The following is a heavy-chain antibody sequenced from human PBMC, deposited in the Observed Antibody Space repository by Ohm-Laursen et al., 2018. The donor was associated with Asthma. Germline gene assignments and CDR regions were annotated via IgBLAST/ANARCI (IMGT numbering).Heavy chain of an antibody. D-gene: IGHD5-18*01. CDR2: IIPIFGIA. J-gene: IGHJ6*02. V-gene: IGHV1-69*10. CDR3: ARVTWIQLDTHYYYYGMDV. CDR1: GGTFSNYV. Sequence: GASVKVSCKSSGGTFSNYVISWVRQAPGQGLEWMGGIIPIFGIANYAQKFQGRVTITADKSTSTAYMELSSLRSEDTAVYYCARVTWIQLDTHYYYYGMDVWGQGTTVTVSS.